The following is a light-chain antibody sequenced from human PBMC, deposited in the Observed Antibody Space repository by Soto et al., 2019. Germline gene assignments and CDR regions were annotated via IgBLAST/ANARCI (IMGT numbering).Light chain of an antibody. CDR2: GAS. CDR3: QQYNNWPSGDT. J-gene: IGKJ2*01. Sequence: EIVMTQSPATLSVSPGERATLSCRASQSVSSNLAWYQQQPGQAPRLLIYGASTRANGIPARFSGSGSGTEFTLTISSLQSEDFAVYYCQQYNNWPSGDTFGQGTKLEIK. V-gene: IGKV3-15*01. CDR1: QSVSSN.